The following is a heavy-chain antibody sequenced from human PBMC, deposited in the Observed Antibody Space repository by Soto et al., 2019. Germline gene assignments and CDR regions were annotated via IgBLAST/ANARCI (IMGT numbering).Heavy chain of an antibody. J-gene: IGHJ5*02. CDR1: GYIFTNND. Sequence: QVQLVQSGAEVKKPGASVKVSCKASGYIFTNNDVSWVRQATGQGLEWMGWMNPGSGDTGYAQKFRGRVTMTMNIYIATAYMELSSLRDDDTAIYYCARMASFGSLNCYYPWGQGPLVTV. V-gene: IGHV1-8*01. CDR3: ARMASFGSLNCYYP. D-gene: IGHD5-18*01. CDR2: MNPGSGDT.